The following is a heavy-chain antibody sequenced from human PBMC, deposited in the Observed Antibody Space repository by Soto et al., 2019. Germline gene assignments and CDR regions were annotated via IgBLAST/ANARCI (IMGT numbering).Heavy chain of an antibody. CDR3: ARDRGYDYVWGSQNQKFLY. D-gene: IGHD3-16*01. CDR1: GYTFTSYG. J-gene: IGHJ4*02. V-gene: IGHV1-18*01. Sequence: ASVKVSCKASGYTFTSYGISWVRQAPGQGLEWMGWISAYNGNTNYAQKLQGRVTMTTDTSTSTAYMELRSLRSDDTAVYYCARDRGYDYVWGSQNQKFLYRGQALLITVPQ. CDR2: ISAYNGNT.